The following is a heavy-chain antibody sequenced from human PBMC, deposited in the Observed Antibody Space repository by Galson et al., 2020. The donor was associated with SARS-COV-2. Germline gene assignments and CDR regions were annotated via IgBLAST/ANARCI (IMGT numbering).Heavy chain of an antibody. J-gene: IGHJ3*01. CDR3: ARPRDGYPNGAFDL. V-gene: IGHV5-51*01. CDR2: IYPGDSDT. CDR1: GYRFTNYW. Sequence: GESLKISCKSSGYRFTNYWIAWVRQVPGKGLEWMGIIYPGDSDTRYSPTFQDQVIISADKSITTAYLQWTSLKASDTAMYYCARPRDGYPNGAFDLWGQGTMVTVSS. D-gene: IGHD5-18*01.